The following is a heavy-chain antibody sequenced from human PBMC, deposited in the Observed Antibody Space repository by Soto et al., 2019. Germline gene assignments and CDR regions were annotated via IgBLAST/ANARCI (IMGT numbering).Heavy chain of an antibody. J-gene: IGHJ6*02. D-gene: IGHD1-26*01. CDR2: IYHSGST. V-gene: IGHV4-4*02. CDR1: GGSISSSNW. CDR3: ARVAGSYYYGMDV. Sequence: QVQLQESGPGLVKPSGTLSLTCAVSGGSISSSNWWSWVRQPPGKGLEWIGEIYHSGSTNYNPSLKGRVTISVDKSKNQYSLKLSSVTAADTAVYYCARVAGSYYYGMDVWGQGTTVTVSS.